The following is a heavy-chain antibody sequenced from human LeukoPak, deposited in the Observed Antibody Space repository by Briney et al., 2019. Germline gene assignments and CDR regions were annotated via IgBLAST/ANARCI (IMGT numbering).Heavy chain of an antibody. CDR3: AGSITHNYYYGMDV. Sequence: ASVKVSCKASGYTFTSYDINWVRQATGQGLEWMGWMNPNSGNTGYAQKFQGRVTMTRNTSISTAYMELSSLRSEDTAVYYCAGSITHNYYYGMDVWGQGTTDTVSS. J-gene: IGHJ6*02. D-gene: IGHD3-10*01. V-gene: IGHV1-8*01. CDR2: MNPNSGNT. CDR1: GYTFTSYD.